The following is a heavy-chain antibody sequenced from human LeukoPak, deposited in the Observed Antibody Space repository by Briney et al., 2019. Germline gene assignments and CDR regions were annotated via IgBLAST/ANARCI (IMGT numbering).Heavy chain of an antibody. CDR1: GDSITSTNW. CDR2: IYHSGST. D-gene: IGHD4-11*01. Sequence: SGTLSLTCAVSGDSITSTNWWTWVRQPPGKGLEWIGEIYHSGSTNYNPSLKSRVTISLDRSRNQFSLRLNSVTAADTAVYYCARDFLLQSEGLFDYWGQGTLVTVSS. J-gene: IGHJ4*02. CDR3: ARDFLLQSEGLFDY. V-gene: IGHV4-4*02.